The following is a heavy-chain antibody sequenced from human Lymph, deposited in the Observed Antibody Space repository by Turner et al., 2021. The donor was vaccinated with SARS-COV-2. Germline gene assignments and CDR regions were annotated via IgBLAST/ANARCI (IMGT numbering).Heavy chain of an antibody. J-gene: IGHJ5*02. Sequence: QVQLQESGTRLVKPLEALSLTCTVSGGSMNSNYWRWIRQPPGKRLGWNGYIYYRGSTNYNPSLKSRVTISVDTSKNQFSLKLTSVTAADTARYYCAREIVNNWVDPWGQGILVPFSS. CDR1: GGSMNSNY. CDR2: IYYRGST. V-gene: IGHV4-59*01. D-gene: IGHD2-21*01. CDR3: AREIVNNWVDP.